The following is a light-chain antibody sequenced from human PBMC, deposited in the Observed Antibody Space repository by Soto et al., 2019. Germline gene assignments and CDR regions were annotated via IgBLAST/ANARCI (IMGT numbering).Light chain of an antibody. CDR1: KLGDKY. CDR3: QAWDSSPYVV. Sequence: SSELTQPPSVSVSPGQTASITCSGDKLGDKYASWYQQKPGQSPVLVIYQDRKRPSGIPERFSGSNSGNTATLTISGTQGMDEADYYCQAWDSSPYVVFGGGTQLTVL. J-gene: IGLJ2*01. CDR2: QDR. V-gene: IGLV3-1*01.